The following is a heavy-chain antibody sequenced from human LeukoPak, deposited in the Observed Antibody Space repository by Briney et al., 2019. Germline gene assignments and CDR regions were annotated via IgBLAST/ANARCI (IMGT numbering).Heavy chain of an antibody. CDR3: ARVKLRFLEWAGMDV. V-gene: IGHV3-11*01. CDR2: ISSSGSTI. Sequence: GGSLRLSCAASGFTFSDYYMSWIRQAPGKGLEWVSYISSSGSTIYYADSVKGRFTISRDNAKNSLYLQMNSLRAEDTAVYYCARVKLRFLEWAGMDVWGQGTTVTVSS. J-gene: IGHJ6*02. CDR1: GFTFSDYY. D-gene: IGHD3-3*01.